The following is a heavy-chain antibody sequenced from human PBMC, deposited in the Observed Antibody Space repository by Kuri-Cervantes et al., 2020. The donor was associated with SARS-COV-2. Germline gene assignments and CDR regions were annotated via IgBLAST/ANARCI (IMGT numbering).Heavy chain of an antibody. J-gene: IGHJ4*02. V-gene: IGHV1-18*01. Sequence: ASVKVSCKASGYTFTSYGISWVRQAPGQGLEWMGWISAYNGNTNYAQKLQGRVTMTRDTSTSTVHMELSSLRSEDTAVYYCARAFGSSGYPDWGQGTLVTVSS. CDR3: ARAFGSSGYPD. D-gene: IGHD3-22*01. CDR1: GYTFTSYG. CDR2: ISAYNGNT.